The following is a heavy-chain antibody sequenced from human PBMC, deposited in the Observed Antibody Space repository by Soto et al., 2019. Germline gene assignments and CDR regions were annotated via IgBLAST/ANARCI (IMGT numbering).Heavy chain of an antibody. V-gene: IGHV4-31*11. CDR2: IYYSGST. J-gene: IGHJ4*02. Sequence: KPSETLSLTCAVSGGSISSGGYYWSWIRQHPGKGLEWIGYIYYSGSTYYNPSLKSRVTISVDTSKNQFSLKLSSVTAADTAVYYCARVRGYPPIQADYWGQGTLVTVSS. CDR3: ARVRGYPPIQADY. D-gene: IGHD5-18*01. CDR1: GGSISSGGYY.